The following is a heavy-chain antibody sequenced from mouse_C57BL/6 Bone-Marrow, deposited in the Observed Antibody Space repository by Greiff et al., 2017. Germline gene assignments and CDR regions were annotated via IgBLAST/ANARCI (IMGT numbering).Heavy chain of an antibody. J-gene: IGHJ1*03. Sequence: EVKLVESGGGLVKPGGSLTLSCAASGFTFSSYAMSWVRQTPEKRLEWVATISDGGSYTYYPDNVKGRFTISRDNAKNNLYLQMSHLKSEDTAMYYCARDSQSYDGYYWYFDVWGTGTTVTVSS. CDR1: GFTFSSYA. CDR3: ARDSQSYDGYYWYFDV. D-gene: IGHD2-3*01. V-gene: IGHV5-4*01. CDR2: ISDGGSYT.